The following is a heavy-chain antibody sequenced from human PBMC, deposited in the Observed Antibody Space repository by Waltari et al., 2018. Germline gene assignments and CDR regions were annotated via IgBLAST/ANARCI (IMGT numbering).Heavy chain of an antibody. CDR3: ARRGVLLWFGELLYGQGSYMDV. CDR2: INHSGST. Sequence: QVQLQQWGAGLLKPSETLSLTCAVYGGSFSGYYWSWIRQPPGKGLEWIGEINHSGSTNYNPSLKSRVTISVETSKNQFSLKLSSVTAADTAVYYCARRGVLLWFGELLYGQGSYMDVWGKGTTVTISS. CDR1: GGSFSGYY. J-gene: IGHJ6*03. V-gene: IGHV4-34*01. D-gene: IGHD3-10*01.